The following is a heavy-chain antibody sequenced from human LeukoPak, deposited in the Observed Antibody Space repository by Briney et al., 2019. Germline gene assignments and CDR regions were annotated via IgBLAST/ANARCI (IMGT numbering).Heavy chain of an antibody. Sequence: ASVKVSCKASGYTFTGYYMHWVRQAPGQALEWMGWINPNSGCTNYAQKFQGRVTMTRDTSISTAYMELSRLSSDDTAVYYCARDSVARNVLLWFGELSNWGQGTLVTVSS. CDR2: INPNSGCT. CDR3: ARDSVARNVLLWFGELSN. D-gene: IGHD3-10*01. J-gene: IGHJ4*02. V-gene: IGHV1-2*02. CDR1: GYTFTGYY.